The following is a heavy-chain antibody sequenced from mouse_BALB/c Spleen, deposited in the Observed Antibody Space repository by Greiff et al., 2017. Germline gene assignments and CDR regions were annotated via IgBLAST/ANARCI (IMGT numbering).Heavy chain of an antibody. CDR1: GFTFSSYG. CDR2: INSNGGST. Sequence: EVMLVESGGGLVQPGGSLKLSCAASGFTFSSYGMSWVRQTPDKRLELVATINSNGGSTYYPDSVKGRFTISRDNAKNTLYLQMSSLKSEDTAMYYCAREGRYFDVWGAGTTVTVSS. V-gene: IGHV5-6-3*01. CDR3: AREGRYFDV. J-gene: IGHJ1*01.